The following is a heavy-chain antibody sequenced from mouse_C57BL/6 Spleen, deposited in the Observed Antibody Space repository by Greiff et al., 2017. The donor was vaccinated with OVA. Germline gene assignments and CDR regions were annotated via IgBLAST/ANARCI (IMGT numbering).Heavy chain of an antibody. V-gene: IGHV1-50*01. CDR1: GYTFTSYW. CDR3: ARRVQPYYFDY. J-gene: IGHJ2*01. CDR2: IDPSDSYT. D-gene: IGHD2-14*01. Sequence: QVQLQQSGAELVKPGASVKLSCKASGYTFTSYWMQWVKQRPGQGLEWIGEIDPSDSYTNYNQKFKGKATLTVDTSSSTAYMQLSSLTSEDSAVYYCARRVQPYYFDYWGQGTTLTVSS.